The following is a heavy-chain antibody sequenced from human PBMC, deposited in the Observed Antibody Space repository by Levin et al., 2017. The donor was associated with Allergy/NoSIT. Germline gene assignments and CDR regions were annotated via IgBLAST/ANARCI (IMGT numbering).Heavy chain of an antibody. CDR1: GFSLSTSGMR. D-gene: IGHD3-22*01. Sequence: QTLSLTCTFSGFSLSTSGMRVSWIRQPPGKALEWLARIDWDDDKFYSTSLKTRLTISKDTSKNQVVLTMTNMDPVDTATYYCARSYYYDSSGYYYGGSAFDSWGQGTMVTVSS. V-gene: IGHV2-70*04. CDR2: IDWDDDK. CDR3: ARSYYYDSSGYYYGGSAFDS. J-gene: IGHJ3*02.